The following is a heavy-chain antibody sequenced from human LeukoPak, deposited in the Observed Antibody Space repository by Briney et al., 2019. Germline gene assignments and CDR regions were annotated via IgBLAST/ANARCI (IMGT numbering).Heavy chain of an antibody. V-gene: IGHV4-4*07. Sequence: SETLSLTCTVSGGSISSYYWSWIRQPAGKGLEWIGRIYTSGSTNYNPSLKSRVTMSVDTSKNQFSLKLSSVTAADTAVYYCARERRYFDWLLSHNWFDPWGQGTLVTVST. D-gene: IGHD3-9*01. CDR2: IYTSGST. CDR3: ARERRYFDWLLSHNWFDP. CDR1: GGSISSYY. J-gene: IGHJ5*02.